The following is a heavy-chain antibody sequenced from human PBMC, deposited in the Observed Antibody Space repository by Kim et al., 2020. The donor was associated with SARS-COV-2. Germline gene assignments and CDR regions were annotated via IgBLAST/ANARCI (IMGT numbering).Heavy chain of an antibody. V-gene: IGHV3-23*01. CDR3: AKEDCSGGSRCRYYFDY. D-gene: IGHD2-15*01. J-gene: IGHJ4*02. Sequence: VESRFTTSRDNSKSTLYLQMNSLRAEDTAVYYCAKEDCSGGSRCRYYFDYWGQGTLVTVSS.